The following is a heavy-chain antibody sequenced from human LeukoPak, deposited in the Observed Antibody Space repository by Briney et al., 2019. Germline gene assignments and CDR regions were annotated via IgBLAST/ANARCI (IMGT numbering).Heavy chain of an antibody. J-gene: IGHJ5*02. CDR3: ARQYSSGWYNWFDP. D-gene: IGHD6-19*01. CDR1: GGSFSGYY. Sequence: PSETLSLTCAVYGGSFSGYYWSWIRQPPGKGLEWIGEINHSESTNYNPSLKSRVTIPVDTSKNQFSLKLSSVTAADTAVYYCARQYSSGWYNWFDPWGQGTLVTVSS. V-gene: IGHV4-34*01. CDR2: INHSEST.